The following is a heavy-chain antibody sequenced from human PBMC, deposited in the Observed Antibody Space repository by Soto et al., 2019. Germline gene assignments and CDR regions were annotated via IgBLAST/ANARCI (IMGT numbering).Heavy chain of an antibody. CDR2: INPNGGDS. D-gene: IGHD3-16*01. J-gene: IGHJ3*02. Sequence: QVQLVQSGTEVRQPGASVKVSCKPSGYPFRSYYIHWVRQAPGQGLEWMAIINPNGGDSSSPQKFQGRITVYSDTSTSTVYMDLSSLRSEDTAVYYCARRKTNFGEDSFDIWGQGTMVTVYS. V-gene: IGHV1-46*01. CDR3: ARRKTNFGEDSFDI. CDR1: GYPFRSYY.